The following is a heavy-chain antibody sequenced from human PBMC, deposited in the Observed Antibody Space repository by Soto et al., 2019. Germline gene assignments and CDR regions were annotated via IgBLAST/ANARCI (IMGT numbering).Heavy chain of an antibody. D-gene: IGHD6-19*01. J-gene: IGHJ4*02. Sequence: GASVKVSCKASGYTFTSYAMHWVRQAPGQRLEWMGWINAGNGNTKYSQKFQGRVTITRDTSASTAYMELSSLRSEDTAVYYCARVPYSSGWYPPSRIVPLDYWGQGTLVTVSS. CDR3: ARVPYSSGWYPPSRIVPLDY. CDR2: INAGNGNT. CDR1: GYTFTSYA. V-gene: IGHV1-3*01.